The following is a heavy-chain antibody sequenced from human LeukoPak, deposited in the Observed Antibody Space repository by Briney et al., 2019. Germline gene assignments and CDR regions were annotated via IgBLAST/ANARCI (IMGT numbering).Heavy chain of an antibody. D-gene: IGHD4-17*01. CDR1: GYTFTGYY. V-gene: IGHV1-2*02. CDR2: INPNSGGT. J-gene: IGHJ4*02. CDR3: ARVGLTTVTTSGNY. Sequence: ASVKVSCKASGYTFTGYYMHWVRQARGQGGEGMGWINPNSGGTNYVQKFQGRFTMTRDTSISTAYMELSRLRSDDTAVYYCARVGLTTVTTSGNYWGQGTLVTVSS.